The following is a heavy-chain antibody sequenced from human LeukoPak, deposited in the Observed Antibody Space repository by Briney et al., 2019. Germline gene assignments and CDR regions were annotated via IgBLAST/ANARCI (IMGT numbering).Heavy chain of an antibody. D-gene: IGHD4-11*01. V-gene: IGHV1-46*01. CDR3: ARGRSNHPLGYYYYYMDV. CDR2: INPSGGST. J-gene: IGHJ6*03. CDR1: GYTFTSYY. Sequence: ASVKVPCKASGYTFTSYYMHWVRQAPGQGLEWMGIINPSGGSTSYAQKFQGRVTMTRDMSTSTVYMELSSLRSEDTAVYYCARGRSNHPLGYYYYYMDVWGKGTTVTVSS.